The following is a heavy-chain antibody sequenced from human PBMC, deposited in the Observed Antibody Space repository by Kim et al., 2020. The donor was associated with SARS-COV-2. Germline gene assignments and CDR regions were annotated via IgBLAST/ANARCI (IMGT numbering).Heavy chain of an antibody. CDR3: ARATSSSPPVDY. D-gene: IGHD6-6*01. V-gene: IGHV4-31*02. Sequence: FYNPSLTSRVTISVDTSKNQFSLKLSSVTAADTAVYYCARATSSSPPVDYWGQGTLVTVSS. J-gene: IGHJ4*02.